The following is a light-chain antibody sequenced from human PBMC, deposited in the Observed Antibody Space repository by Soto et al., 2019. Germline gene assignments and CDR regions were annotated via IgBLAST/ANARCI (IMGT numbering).Light chain of an antibody. CDR2: EVS. V-gene: IGLV2-14*01. J-gene: IGLJ3*02. Sequence: QSALTQPASVSGSPGQSITISCSGTSSDVGGYNYVSWYQQHPVKAPKLLIYEVSNRPSGVSPRFSGSKSGNTASLTISGLQAEDADDYYCTSYTSSSTWVFGGGTKLTVL. CDR1: SSDVGGYNY. CDR3: TSYTSSSTWV.